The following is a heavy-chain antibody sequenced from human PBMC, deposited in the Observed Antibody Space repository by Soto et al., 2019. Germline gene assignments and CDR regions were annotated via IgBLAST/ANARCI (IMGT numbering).Heavy chain of an antibody. J-gene: IGHJ4*02. D-gene: IGHD3-3*01. Sequence: GGSLRLSCAASGFTFSSYAMSWVRQAPGKGLEWVSAISGSGGSTYYADSVKGRFTISRDNSKNTLYLQMNSLGAEDTAVYYCAKTYYEPKDLIRFLDYWGQGTLVTVSS. CDR2: ISGSGGST. CDR1: GFTFSSYA. CDR3: AKTYYEPKDLIRFLDY. V-gene: IGHV3-23*01.